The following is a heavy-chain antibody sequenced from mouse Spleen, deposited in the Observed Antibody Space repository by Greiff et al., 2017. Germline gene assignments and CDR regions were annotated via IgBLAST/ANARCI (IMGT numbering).Heavy chain of an antibody. CDR3: VRSDYFDAPS. CDR1: GYSFTSNW. J-gene: IGHJ3*01. CDR2: IHPYSGST. D-gene: IGHD1-1*01. V-gene: IGHV1-64*01. Sequence: VQLQQPGAELVKPGASVRLPCKASGYSFTSNWMHWVRQRPGQGLDWIGMIHPYSGSTNYNEKFKSKATLTVDKSSGTAYMQFGSLTSEDSAVYYCVRSDYFDAPSWGQGTLVTVSA.